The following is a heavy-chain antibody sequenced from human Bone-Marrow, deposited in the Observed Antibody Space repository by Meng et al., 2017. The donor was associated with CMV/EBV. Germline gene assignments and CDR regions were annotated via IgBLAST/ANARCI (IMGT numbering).Heavy chain of an antibody. V-gene: IGHV2-70*12. CDR1: GFLLSTSGMC. J-gene: IGHJ4*02. D-gene: IGHD6-19*01. CDR2: IDWDDDK. CDR3: AHRVGIAVAGNFDY. Sequence: SGPTLVKPTQTLTLTCNFSGFLLSTSGMCVSWVRQPPGKALEWLALIDWDDDKYYSTSLKTRLTVSKDTSKNQVVLTMTNMDPVDTATYYCAHRVGIAVAGNFDYWGQGTLVTVSS.